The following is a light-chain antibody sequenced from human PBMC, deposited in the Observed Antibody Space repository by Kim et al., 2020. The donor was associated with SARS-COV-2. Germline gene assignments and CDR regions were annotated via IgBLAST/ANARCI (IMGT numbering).Light chain of an antibody. Sequence: ALGQKVRITCQGDSLRAYYASGYQQKPGQATVLVIYAKNNRPSGIPDRFSGSSSGNTASLTITGAQAEDEADYYCNSRDISGNHPVFGSGTKVTVL. J-gene: IGLJ1*01. CDR2: AKN. CDR3: NSRDISGNHPV. V-gene: IGLV3-19*01. CDR1: SLRAYY.